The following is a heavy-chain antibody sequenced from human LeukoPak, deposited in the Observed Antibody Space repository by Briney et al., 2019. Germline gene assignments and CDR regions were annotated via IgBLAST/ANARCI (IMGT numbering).Heavy chain of an antibody. CDR2: ISGSGGST. Sequence: GGSLRLSCAASGFTFSIYAMSWVRQAPGKGLEWASGISGSGGSTYYADSVKGRFTISRDNSKNTLYLQMNSLRAEDTAVYYCAKSRAPDYYDSSDPYYFDYWGQGTLVTVSS. D-gene: IGHD3-22*01. V-gene: IGHV3-23*01. CDR1: GFTFSIYA. J-gene: IGHJ4*02. CDR3: AKSRAPDYYDSSDPYYFDY.